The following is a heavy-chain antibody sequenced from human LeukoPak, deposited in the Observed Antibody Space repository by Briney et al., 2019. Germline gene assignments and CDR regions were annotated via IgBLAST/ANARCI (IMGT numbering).Heavy chain of an antibody. CDR1: GFTFSNYW. D-gene: IGHD3-22*01. V-gene: IGHV3-7*01. J-gene: IGHJ4*02. Sequence: PGGSLRLSCVASGFTFSNYWMTWVRQAPGKGLEWVANIKQDGSQKDYADSVKGRFTNSRDNAKHSLYLQMNGLRAEDTAVYFCARDQSPFSGYDYDAFDYWGQGTLVTVSS. CDR3: ARDQSPFSGYDYDAFDY. CDR2: IKQDGSQK.